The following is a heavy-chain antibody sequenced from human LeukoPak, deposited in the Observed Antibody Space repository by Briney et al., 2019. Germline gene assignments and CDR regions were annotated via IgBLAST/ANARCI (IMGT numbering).Heavy chain of an antibody. CDR1: GFTFSSYS. D-gene: IGHD6-19*01. CDR3: ARTNSSGWLADYYYYYGMDV. Sequence: GGSLRLSCAASGFTFSSYSMNWVRQAPGKGLECVSSISSSSSYIYYADSVKGRFTISRDNAKNSLYLQMNSLRAEDTAVYYCARTNSSGWLADYYYYYGMDVWGQGTTVTVSS. V-gene: IGHV3-21*01. CDR2: ISSSSSYI. J-gene: IGHJ6*02.